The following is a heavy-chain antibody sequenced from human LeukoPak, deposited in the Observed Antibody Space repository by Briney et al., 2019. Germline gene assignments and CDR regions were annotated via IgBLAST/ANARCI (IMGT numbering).Heavy chain of an antibody. D-gene: IGHD7-27*01. CDR3: ARGTGDNYFDY. CDR2: TYYSGST. Sequence: PSETLSLTCAVYGGSFSGYYWSWIRQPPGKGLEWIGYTYYSGSTNYNPSLKSRVTISVDTSKNQFSLKLSSVTAADTAVYYCARGTGDNYFDYWGQGTLVTVSS. CDR1: GGSFSGYY. V-gene: IGHV4-59*01. J-gene: IGHJ4*02.